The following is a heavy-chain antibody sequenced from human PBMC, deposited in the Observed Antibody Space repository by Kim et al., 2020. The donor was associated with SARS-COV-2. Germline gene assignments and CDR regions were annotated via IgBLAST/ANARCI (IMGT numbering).Heavy chain of an antibody. CDR3: AKVSENY. J-gene: IGHJ4*02. Sequence: SGGSTYAAGSVKGRFTISRDNSKNTLYRKRNSLRAEDTAVYYCAKVSENYWGQGTLVTVSS. CDR2: SGGST. V-gene: IGHV3-23*01.